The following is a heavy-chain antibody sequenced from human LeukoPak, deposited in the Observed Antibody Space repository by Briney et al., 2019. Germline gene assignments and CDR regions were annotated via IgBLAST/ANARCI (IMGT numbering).Heavy chain of an antibody. J-gene: IGHJ4*02. Sequence: GGSLRLSCAASGFTFSNAWMSWVRQAPGKGLEWVGRIKSKTDGGTTDYAAPVKGRFTISRDDSKNTLYLQMNSLKTEDTAVYDCTTLNAYYYDSSGYYFDYWGQGTLVTVSS. D-gene: IGHD3-22*01. CDR3: TTLNAYYYDSSGYYFDY. CDR1: GFTFSNAW. CDR2: IKSKTDGGTT. V-gene: IGHV3-15*01.